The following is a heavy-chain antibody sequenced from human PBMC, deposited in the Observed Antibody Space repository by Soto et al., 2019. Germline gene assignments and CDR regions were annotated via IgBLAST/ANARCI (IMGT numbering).Heavy chain of an antibody. Sequence: GGSLRLSCAASGFTFSSYGMHWVRQAPGKGLEWVAVISYDGSNKYYADSVKGRFTISRDNSKNTLYLQMNSLRAEDTAVYYCAKTDYPGYFDYWGQGTLVTVSS. D-gene: IGHD4-17*01. CDR1: GFTFSSYG. J-gene: IGHJ4*02. CDR3: AKTDYPGYFDY. CDR2: ISYDGSNK. V-gene: IGHV3-30*18.